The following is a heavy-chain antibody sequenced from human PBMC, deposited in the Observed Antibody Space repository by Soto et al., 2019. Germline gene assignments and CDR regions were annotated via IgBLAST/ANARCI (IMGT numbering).Heavy chain of an antibody. CDR1: GFTFSSYA. J-gene: IGHJ4*02. CDR2: ISSNGGST. D-gene: IGHD4-17*01. V-gene: IGHV3-64*04. Sequence: GGSLRLSCATSGFTFSSYAMHWVRQAPGKGLEYVSAISSNGGSTYYAASVKGRFTISRDDSKNTAYLQMNSLKTEDTAVYYCTSYDYGDYVIDYWGQGTLVTVSS. CDR3: TSYDYGDYVIDY.